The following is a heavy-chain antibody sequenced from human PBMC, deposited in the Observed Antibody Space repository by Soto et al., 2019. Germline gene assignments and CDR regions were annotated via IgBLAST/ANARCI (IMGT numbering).Heavy chain of an antibody. J-gene: IGHJ4*02. CDR2: ISGSGGRT. D-gene: IGHD6-19*01. CDR1: GFTFSSYA. CDR3: AKDGPRSDWYSRETARYSFDY. Sequence: PGGSLRPSCAASGFTFSSYAMSWVRQAPGKGLEWVSAISGSGGRTYYADSEKGRLTISRDNSKNTLYLQMNSLRAEETAVYYCAKDGPRSDWYSRETARYSFDYSGQGTLVTVSS. V-gene: IGHV3-23*01.